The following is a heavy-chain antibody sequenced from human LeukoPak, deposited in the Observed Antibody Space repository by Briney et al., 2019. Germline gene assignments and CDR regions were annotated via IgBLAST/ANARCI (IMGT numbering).Heavy chain of an antibody. Sequence: GSLRLSCAASGFTVSSNYMSWVRQAPGKGLEWVSVIYSGGSTYYADSVKGRFTISRDNSKNTLYLQMNSLRAEDTAVYYCASTSSSWGGLDYWGQGTLVTVSS. CDR2: IYSGGST. V-gene: IGHV3-53*01. CDR3: ASTSSSWGGLDY. D-gene: IGHD6-13*01. J-gene: IGHJ4*02. CDR1: GFTVSSNY.